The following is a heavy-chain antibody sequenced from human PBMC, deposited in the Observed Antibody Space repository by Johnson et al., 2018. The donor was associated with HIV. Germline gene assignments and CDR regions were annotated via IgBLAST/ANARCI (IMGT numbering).Heavy chain of an antibody. CDR1: GFTFSSYG. CDR2: IWYDGSNK. J-gene: IGHJ3*02. CDR3: ARRSWAFDAFDI. V-gene: IGHV3-33*01. D-gene: IGHD1-26*01. Sequence: QEQLVESGGGVVQPGRSLRLSCAASGFTFSSYGMHWVRQAPGKGLEWVAVIWYDGSNKYYADSVKGRFTISRDNSKNTLYLQMNSLRAEDTAVYYCARRSWAFDAFDIWGQGTMVTVCS.